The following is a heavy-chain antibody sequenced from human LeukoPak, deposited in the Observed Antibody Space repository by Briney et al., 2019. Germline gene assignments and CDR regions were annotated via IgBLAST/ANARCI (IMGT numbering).Heavy chain of an antibody. Sequence: GGSLRLSCAPSGFTFSSYSMNWVRQAPGRGLEWVSYISSGSRTIYYADSVQGRFTVSRDNVKNLLFLQMNSLRVGDTAVYYCVRESITGHRDFDYWGQGILVTVSS. V-gene: IGHV3-48*01. CDR3: VRESITGHRDFDY. D-gene: IGHD1-14*01. CDR2: ISSGSRTI. CDR1: GFTFSSYS. J-gene: IGHJ4*02.